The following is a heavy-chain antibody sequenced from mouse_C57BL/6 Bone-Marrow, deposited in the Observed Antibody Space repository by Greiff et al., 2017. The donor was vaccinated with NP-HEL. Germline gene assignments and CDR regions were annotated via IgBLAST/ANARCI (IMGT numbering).Heavy chain of an antibody. V-gene: IGHV3-3*01. D-gene: IGHD2-2*01. Sequence: EVKLEESGPSLVRPSQTLSLTCTVTGFSINSDCYWIWIRQFPGNKLEYIGYTFYSGITYYNPSLESRTYITRDTSKNQFSLKLSSVTTEDTATYYCARDRDMVTTDWYFDVWGTGTTVTVSS. J-gene: IGHJ1*03. CDR3: ARDRDMVTTDWYFDV. CDR2: TFYSGIT. CDR1: GFSINSDCY.